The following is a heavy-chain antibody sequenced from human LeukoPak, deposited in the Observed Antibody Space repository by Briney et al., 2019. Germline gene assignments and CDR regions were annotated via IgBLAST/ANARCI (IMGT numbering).Heavy chain of an antibody. J-gene: IGHJ3*02. CDR1: GFTFSSYE. Sequence: PGGSLRLSCAASGFTFSSYEMNWVRQAPGKGLEWVSYISSSGSTIYYADSVKGRFTISRDNAKNLLYLQMNSLRAEDTAVYYCARGDNWNEWAFDIWGQGTMVTVSS. CDR2: ISSSGSTI. CDR3: ARGDNWNEWAFDI. D-gene: IGHD1-1*01. V-gene: IGHV3-48*03.